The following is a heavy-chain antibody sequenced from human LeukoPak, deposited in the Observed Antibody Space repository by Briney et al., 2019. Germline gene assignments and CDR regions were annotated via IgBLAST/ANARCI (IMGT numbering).Heavy chain of an antibody. Sequence: GGSPRLSCAASGFTFSSYSMNWVRQAPGKGLEWVSYISSSSSTIYYADSVKGRFTISRDNAKNSLYLQMNSLRAEDTAVYYCARGRRYFDWLNFDYWGQGTLVTVSS. CDR2: ISSSSSTI. CDR1: GFTFSSYS. J-gene: IGHJ4*02. V-gene: IGHV3-48*04. CDR3: ARGRRYFDWLNFDY. D-gene: IGHD3-9*01.